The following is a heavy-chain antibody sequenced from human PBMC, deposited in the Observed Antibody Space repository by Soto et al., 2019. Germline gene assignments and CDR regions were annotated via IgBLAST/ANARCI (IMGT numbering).Heavy chain of an antibody. D-gene: IGHD6-13*01. J-gene: IGHJ4*02. CDR1: GGSISSGDYY. CDR2: IYYSGST. CDR3: ASILTAAVNHLFDY. V-gene: IGHV4-30-4*01. Sequence: PSETLSLTCTVSGGSISSGDYYWSWIRQPPGKGLEWIEYIYYSGSTYYNPSLKSRVTISVDTSKNQFSLKLSSVTAADTAVYYCASILTAAVNHLFDYWGQGTLVTVSS.